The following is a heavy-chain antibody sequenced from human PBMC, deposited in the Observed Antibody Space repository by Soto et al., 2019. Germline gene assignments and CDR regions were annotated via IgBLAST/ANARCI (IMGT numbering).Heavy chain of an antibody. D-gene: IGHD1-26*01. J-gene: IGHJ6*02. Sequence: QVQMVQSGAEVKKPESSVKVSCKASGGTFSSYAISWVRQAHGQGLEWMGGIIPIFGTANYAQKFQCSVSITADECTSTAYMELSSLRSEDTAVYYCARAPDVVGARVGYYYYGMYVWGQGTTVTVSS. CDR3: ARAPDVVGARVGYYYYGMYV. CDR1: GGTFSSYA. V-gene: IGHV1-69*19. CDR2: IIPIFGTA.